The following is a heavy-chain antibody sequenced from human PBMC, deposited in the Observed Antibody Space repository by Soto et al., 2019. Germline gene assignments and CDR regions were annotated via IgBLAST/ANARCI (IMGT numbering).Heavy chain of an antibody. D-gene: IGHD2-15*01. J-gene: IGHJ4*02. V-gene: IGHV3-9*01. CDR2: ISWNSGSI. Sequence: GGSLRLSCAASGFTFDDYAMHWVRQAPGKGLEWVSGISWNSGSIGYADSVKGRFTISRDNAKNSLYLQMNSLRAEDTALYYCAKDSPVYGSGLPGGFDYWGQGTLVTVSS. CDR3: AKDSPVYGSGLPGGFDY. CDR1: GFTFDDYA.